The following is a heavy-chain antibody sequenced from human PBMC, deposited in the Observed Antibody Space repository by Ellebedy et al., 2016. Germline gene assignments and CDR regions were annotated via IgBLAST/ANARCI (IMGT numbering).Heavy chain of an antibody. Sequence: SETLSLTXAVYGGSFSGYYWSWIRQPPGKGLEWIGEINHSGSTNYNPSLKSRVTISVDTSKNQFSLKLSSVTAADTAVYYCARDGDLLNYYDSSGFDPWGQGTLVTVSS. V-gene: IGHV4-34*01. J-gene: IGHJ5*02. CDR2: INHSGST. D-gene: IGHD3-22*01. CDR3: ARDGDLLNYYDSSGFDP. CDR1: GGSFSGYY.